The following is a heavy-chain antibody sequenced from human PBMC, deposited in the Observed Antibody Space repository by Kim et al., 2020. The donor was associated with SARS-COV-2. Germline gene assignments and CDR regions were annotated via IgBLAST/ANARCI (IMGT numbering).Heavy chain of an antibody. CDR3: VRGATAGINWFDP. CDR2: INWNSGTI. V-gene: IGHV3-9*01. Sequence: GGSLRLSCVASGFRFDDYAMEWVRQGPVKGLEWISHINWNSGTILYADSVKGRFTISRDNAKNSLYLQMNSLTTEDTALYYCVRGATAGINWFDPWGQG. J-gene: IGHJ5*02. CDR1: GFRFDDYA. D-gene: IGHD6-13*01.